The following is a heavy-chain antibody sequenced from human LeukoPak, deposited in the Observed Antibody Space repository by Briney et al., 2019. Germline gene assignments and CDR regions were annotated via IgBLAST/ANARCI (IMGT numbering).Heavy chain of an antibody. V-gene: IGHV3-23*01. Sequence: GGSLRLSCAASGFTFSTYAMSWVRQVPEKGLEWVSTISASGGSTYYADSVKGRFTISRDNSKDTLYLQMDSLRAEDTAVYYCAKGALRYFDWWGQGTLVTVSS. CDR1: GFTFSTYA. CDR3: AKGALRYFDW. CDR2: ISASGGST. D-gene: IGHD3-9*01. J-gene: IGHJ4*02.